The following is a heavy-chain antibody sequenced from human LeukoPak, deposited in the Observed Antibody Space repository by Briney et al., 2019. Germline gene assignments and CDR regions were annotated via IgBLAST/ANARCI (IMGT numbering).Heavy chain of an antibody. CDR3: ARGDAGDHFDY. CDR1: GFTFSSYD. D-gene: IGHD6-13*01. Sequence: GGSLRLSCAASGFTFSSYDMHWVRQATGKGLEWVSAIGTAGDTYYPGSVKGRFTISRENAKNSLYLQMNSLRAGDTAVYYCARGDAGDHFDYWGQGTLVTVSS. V-gene: IGHV3-13*01. J-gene: IGHJ4*02. CDR2: IGTAGDT.